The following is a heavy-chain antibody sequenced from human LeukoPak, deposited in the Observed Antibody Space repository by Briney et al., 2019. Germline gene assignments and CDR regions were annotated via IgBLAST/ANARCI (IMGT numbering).Heavy chain of an antibody. D-gene: IGHD5-18*01. CDR3: ARSKNSYGPHYMDV. CDR2: IYTSGST. J-gene: IGHJ6*03. CDR1: GGSISSYY. V-gene: IGHV4-4*09. Sequence: SETLSLTCTVPGGSISSYYWSWIRQPPGKGLEWIGYIYTSGSTNYNPSLKSRVTISVDTSKNQFSLKLSSVTAADTAVYYCARSKNSYGPHYMDVWGKGTTVTVSS.